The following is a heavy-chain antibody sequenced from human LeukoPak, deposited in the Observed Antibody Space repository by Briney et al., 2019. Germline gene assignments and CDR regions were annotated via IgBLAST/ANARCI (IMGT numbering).Heavy chain of an antibody. CDR3: ARDSRRPVLRYFDWLIGFDY. CDR1: GFTFSSYW. J-gene: IGHJ4*02. D-gene: IGHD3-9*01. V-gene: IGHV3-7*01. CDR2: IKQDGSEK. Sequence: PGGSLRLSCAASGFTFSSYWMSWVRQAPGKGLEWVANIKQDGSEKYYVDSVKGRFTISRDNAKNSLYLQMNSLRAGDTAVYYCARDSRRPVLRYFDWLIGFDYWGQGTLVTVSS.